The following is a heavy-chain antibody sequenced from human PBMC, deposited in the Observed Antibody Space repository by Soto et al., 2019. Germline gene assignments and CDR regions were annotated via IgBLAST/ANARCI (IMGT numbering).Heavy chain of an antibody. CDR3: ARAGSIAAGRARYFDY. CDR2: IKQDGSEK. D-gene: IGHD6-13*01. Sequence: HPGGSLRLCCAASGFPFSSYWMSWVRQSPGKGLEWVANIKQDGSEKYYVDSVKGRFTISRDNAKNSLYLQMNSLRAEDTAVYYCARAGSIAAGRARYFDYWGQGTLVTLYS. CDR1: GFPFSSYW. J-gene: IGHJ4*02. V-gene: IGHV3-7*03.